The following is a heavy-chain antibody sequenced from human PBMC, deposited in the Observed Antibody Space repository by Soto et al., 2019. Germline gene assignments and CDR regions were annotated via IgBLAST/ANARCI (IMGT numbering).Heavy chain of an antibody. CDR3: ARDPAP. Sequence: QVQLQESGPGLVKPSETLSLTCTVSGGSITRVGYYWSWIRQHPGKGREWIGYIYNSGTTYYNPSLKSRVTISVDTSKNQFSLKLTSVTAADTAVYYCARDPAPWGQGTLVTVSS. J-gene: IGHJ5*02. V-gene: IGHV4-31*03. CDR1: GGSITRVGYY. CDR2: IYNSGTT.